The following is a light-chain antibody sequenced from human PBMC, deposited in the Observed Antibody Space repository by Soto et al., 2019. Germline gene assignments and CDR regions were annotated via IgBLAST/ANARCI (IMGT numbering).Light chain of an antibody. J-gene: IGKJ1*01. CDR1: QSVSSN. CDR3: PQYNNWPWT. CDR2: GAS. Sequence: EIVMTQSPATLSVSPGERATLSCRASQSVSSNLAWYQQKPGQAPRLLIYGASTRATGIPARFSGSGSGTEFTLTISSLQSEYFAVYYCPQYNNWPWTFGQGTKV. V-gene: IGKV3-15*01.